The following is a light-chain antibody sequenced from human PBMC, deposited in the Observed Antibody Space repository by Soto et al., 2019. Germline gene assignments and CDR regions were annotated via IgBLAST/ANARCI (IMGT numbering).Light chain of an antibody. J-gene: IGLJ2*01. CDR3: SSYTSSSTLV. V-gene: IGLV2-14*01. Sequence: QSALTQPASVSGSPGQSITISCTGTSSDVGGYNYVSWYQQHPGKAPKLMIYDVSNRPSGVSNRFSGSKSGNTASLTISGLQPEDEADYYCSSYTSSSTLVFGGGTK. CDR2: DVS. CDR1: SSDVGGYNY.